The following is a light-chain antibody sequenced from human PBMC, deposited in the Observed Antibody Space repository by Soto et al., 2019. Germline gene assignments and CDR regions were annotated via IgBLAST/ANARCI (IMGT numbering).Light chain of an antibody. J-gene: IGKJ5*01. Sequence: EIVLTQSPGTLSLSPGKRATLSCRASQSISSSYLAWYQQRPGQAPRLLIYGASSRATGIPDRFSGRGSGTDFTLTISRLEPEDVAVFYCQQYAESPITFGQGTRLEIK. CDR2: GAS. V-gene: IGKV3-20*01. CDR3: QQYAESPIT. CDR1: QSISSSY.